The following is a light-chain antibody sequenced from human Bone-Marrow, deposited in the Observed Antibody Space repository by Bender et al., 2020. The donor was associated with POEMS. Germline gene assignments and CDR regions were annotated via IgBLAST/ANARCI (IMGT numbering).Light chain of an antibody. CDR1: SSDVGSYNV. J-gene: IGLJ3*02. CDR2: EGN. CDR3: CSFAGSGWV. V-gene: IGLV2-23*01. Sequence: QSALTQPPSASGSPGQSITISCTGTSSDVGSYNVVSWYQQHPGKAPKLMIYEGNKRPSGVSTRFSGSKSGNTASLTISGLQAEDEADYYCCSFAGSGWVFGGGTKLSVL.